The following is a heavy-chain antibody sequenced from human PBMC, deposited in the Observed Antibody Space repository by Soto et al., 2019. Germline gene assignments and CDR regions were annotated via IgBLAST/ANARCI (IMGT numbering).Heavy chain of an antibody. Sequence: EVQLLESGGGLVQPGGSLRLSCAASGFTFSSYAMRWVRQAPGKGLEWVSAISGSGGSMYYSDSVKGRFTISRDNSKNTLYLQMNSLRAEDTAVYYCARRGSGSYYDYWGHGTLVTVSS. V-gene: IGHV3-23*01. D-gene: IGHD1-26*01. J-gene: IGHJ4*01. CDR3: ARRGSGSYYDY. CDR1: GFTFSSYA. CDR2: ISGSGGSM.